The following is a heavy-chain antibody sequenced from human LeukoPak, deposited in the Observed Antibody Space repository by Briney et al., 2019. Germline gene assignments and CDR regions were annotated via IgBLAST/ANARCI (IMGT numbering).Heavy chain of an antibody. D-gene: IGHD2-8*01. CDR2: IRIKAYGGTT. CDR1: GFTFGDYA. CDR3: TRGSCTNGVCYHFDY. J-gene: IGHJ4*02. V-gene: IGHV3-49*04. Sequence: PGGSPRLSCTASGFTFGDYAMSWVRQAPGKGLEWVGFIRIKAYGGTTEYAASVKGRFTISRDDSKSISYLQMNSLKIEDTAVYYCTRGSCTNGVCYHFDYWGQGTLVTVSS.